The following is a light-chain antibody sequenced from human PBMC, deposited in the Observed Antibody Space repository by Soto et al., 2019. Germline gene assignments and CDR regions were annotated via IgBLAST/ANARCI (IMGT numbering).Light chain of an antibody. CDR1: QSINNL. V-gene: IGKV1-5*01. J-gene: IGKJ4*01. CDR2: DVY. Sequence: DVQMTQSPSTLSASVGDRVTITCRASQSINNLLAWYQQKPGKAPKFLIYDVYTLESGVPSRFSGSGSGTEFTLTIRSLQPEDFATYYCKQYDSYPLTFGGGTKVDIK. CDR3: KQYDSYPLT.